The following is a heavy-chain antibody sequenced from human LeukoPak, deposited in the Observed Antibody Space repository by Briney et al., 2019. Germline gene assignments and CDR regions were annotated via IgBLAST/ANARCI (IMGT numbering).Heavy chain of an antibody. V-gene: IGHV3-15*01. CDR1: GLTFSKAW. CDR2: IKSKNDGGTT. Sequence: PGGSLRLSCAASGLTFSKAWMTWVRQAPGEGLEWVGRIKSKNDGGTTNYVEPVKGRFIISRDDSKNTLYLQMNSLKTEDTAVYYCTTNPYDKTGYHIWGQGTMVTVSS. D-gene: IGHD3-9*01. CDR3: TTNPYDKTGYHI. J-gene: IGHJ3*02.